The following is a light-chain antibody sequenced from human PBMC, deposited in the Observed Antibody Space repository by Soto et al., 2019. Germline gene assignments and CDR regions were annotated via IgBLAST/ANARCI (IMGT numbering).Light chain of an antibody. Sequence: DIVLTQSPATLSLSPGERATLYCGASQRVSGGFLAWYQQKPGLAPRLILYDTSFRATGIPDRFSGSGSGTEFTLTISSLQSEDFAVYYCQQYNNWPPVTFGQGTRLEIK. CDR3: QQYNNWPPVT. J-gene: IGKJ5*01. V-gene: IGKV3D-20*01. CDR2: DTS. CDR1: QRVSGGF.